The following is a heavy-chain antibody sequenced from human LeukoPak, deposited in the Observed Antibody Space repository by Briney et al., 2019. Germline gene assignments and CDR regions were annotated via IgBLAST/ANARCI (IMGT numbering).Heavy chain of an antibody. V-gene: IGHV4-39*01. CDR2: IYYSGST. J-gene: IGHJ4*02. Sequence: SETMSLTCTVSGGSISSSSYYWGWIRQPPGKGLEWIGSIYYSGSTYYNPSLKSRVTISVDASKNQFSLKLSSVTAADTAVYYCARRGSSGWYNYWGQGTLVTVSS. CDR1: GGSISSSSYY. CDR3: ARRGSSGWYNY. D-gene: IGHD6-19*01.